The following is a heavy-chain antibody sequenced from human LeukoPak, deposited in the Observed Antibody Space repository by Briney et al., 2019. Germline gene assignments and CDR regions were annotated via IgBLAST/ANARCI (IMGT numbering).Heavy chain of an antibody. D-gene: IGHD6-13*01. CDR3: ARASQQLVRNYYYGMDV. Sequence: GSLRLSCAASGFTFSSYGMSWVRQPPGKGLEWIGYIYYSGSTNYNPSLKSRVTISVDTSKNQFSLKLSSVTAADTAVYYCARASQQLVRNYYYGMDVWGQGTTVTVSS. CDR1: GFTFSSYG. J-gene: IGHJ6*02. CDR2: IYYSGST. V-gene: IGHV4-59*01.